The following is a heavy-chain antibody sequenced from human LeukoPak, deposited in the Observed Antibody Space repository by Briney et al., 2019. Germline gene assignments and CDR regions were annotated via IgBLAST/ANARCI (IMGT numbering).Heavy chain of an antibody. D-gene: IGHD1-26*01. Sequence: GASVKVSSKASGHTFTGYYMHWVRQAPGQGLEWMGWINPNSGGTNYARKFQGRVTMTRDTSISTAYMDLSRLRSDDTAVYYCARGVSGSYSFDYWGQGTLVTVSS. J-gene: IGHJ4*02. CDR3: ARGVSGSYSFDY. CDR2: INPNSGGT. CDR1: GHTFTGYY. V-gene: IGHV1-2*02.